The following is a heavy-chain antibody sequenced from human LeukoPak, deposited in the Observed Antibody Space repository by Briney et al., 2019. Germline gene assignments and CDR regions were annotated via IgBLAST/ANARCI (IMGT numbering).Heavy chain of an antibody. Sequence: SETLSLTCTVFGGSISNNYWSWIRQPPGKGLEWIGYISYSGSTNYNPSLKSRATISADTSNNQFSLRLSSVTAADTAAYYCARELSSGWLDYWGQGILVTVSS. CDR2: ISYSGST. J-gene: IGHJ4*02. D-gene: IGHD6-19*01. V-gene: IGHV4-59*01. CDR1: GGSISNNY. CDR3: ARELSSGWLDY.